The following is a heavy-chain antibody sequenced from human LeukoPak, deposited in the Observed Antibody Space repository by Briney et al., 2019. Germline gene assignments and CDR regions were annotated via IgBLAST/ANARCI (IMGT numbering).Heavy chain of an antibody. V-gene: IGHV3-49*04. CDR3: ARVGSSWYWFDP. Sequence: GGSLRLSCVASGFTFNTYNMNWVRQAPGKGLEWVGFMRSKAYGGTTKYAASVKGRFIISRDDSKSIAYLQMNSLKTEDTAVYYCARVGSSWYWFDPWGQGTLVTVSS. J-gene: IGHJ5*02. CDR1: GFTFNTYN. D-gene: IGHD6-13*01. CDR2: MRSKAYGGTT.